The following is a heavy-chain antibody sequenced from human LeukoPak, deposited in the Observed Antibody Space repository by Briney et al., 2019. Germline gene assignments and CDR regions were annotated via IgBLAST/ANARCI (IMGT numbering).Heavy chain of an antibody. J-gene: IGHJ4*02. CDR2: IYSGGST. D-gene: IGHD1-26*01. CDR3: ARLIGSYESHYFDY. Sequence: GGSLRLSCAASGFTVSSNYMIWVRQAPGKGLEWVSVIYSGGSTYYADSVKGRFTISRDNSKNTLYLQMNSLRAEDTAVYYCARLIGSYESHYFDYWGQGTLVTVSS. V-gene: IGHV3-53*01. CDR1: GFTVSSNY.